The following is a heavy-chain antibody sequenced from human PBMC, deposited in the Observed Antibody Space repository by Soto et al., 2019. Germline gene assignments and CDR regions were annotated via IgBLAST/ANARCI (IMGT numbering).Heavy chain of an antibody. J-gene: IGHJ4*02. CDR1: GGSISSSSYY. CDR3: ARHSTTVVTQDYFDY. D-gene: IGHD4-17*01. V-gene: IGHV4-39*01. CDR2: IYYSGST. Sequence: SETLSLTCTVSGGSISSSSYYWGWIRQPPGKGLEWIGSIYYSGSTYYNPSLKSRVTISVDTSKNQFSLKLSSVTAADTAVYYCARHSTTVVTQDYFDYWGQGTLVTVSS.